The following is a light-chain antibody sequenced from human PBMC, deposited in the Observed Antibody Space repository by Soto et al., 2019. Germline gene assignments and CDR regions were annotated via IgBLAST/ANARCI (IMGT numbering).Light chain of an antibody. J-gene: IGKJ4*01. CDR2: GAS. V-gene: IGKV3-15*01. CDR3: QQSYSTPPT. Sequence: EVVLTQSPGTLSLSPGERATLSCRASQSVSSNLAWYQQKPGQAPRLLIYGASTRATGIPARFSGSGSGTEFTLTISSLQSEDFATYYCQQSYSTPPTFGGGTKVDIK. CDR1: QSVSSN.